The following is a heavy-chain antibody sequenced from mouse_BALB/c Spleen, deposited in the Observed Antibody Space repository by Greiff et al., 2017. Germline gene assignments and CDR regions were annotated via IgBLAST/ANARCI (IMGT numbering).Heavy chain of an antibody. CDR2: ISSGGGST. CDR1: GFTFSSYG. J-gene: IGHJ4*01. D-gene: IGHD1-1*01. V-gene: IGHV5-6*02. CDR3: ARHKGLRGYAMDY. Sequence: EVMLVESGGDLVKPGGSLKLSCAASGFTFSSYGMSWVRQTPDKRLEWVATISSGGGSTYYPDTVKGRFTISRDNAKNTLYLQMSSLKSEDTAMYYCARHKGLRGYAMDYWGQGTSVTVSS.